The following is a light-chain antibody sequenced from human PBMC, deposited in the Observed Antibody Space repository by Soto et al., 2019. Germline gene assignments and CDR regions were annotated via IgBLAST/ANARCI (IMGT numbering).Light chain of an antibody. CDR3: QQYNKWPLT. V-gene: IGKV3-15*01. CDR2: GAS. CDR1: ESVSSN. Sequence: EIVRTQSPATLSVSQGERATLSCRASESVSSNLAWYQQKPGQAPRLLIYGASTRATSIPARFSGSGSGTEFTHTISSLQSEDFAVYYCQQYNKWPLTFGGGTKVEIK. J-gene: IGKJ4*01.